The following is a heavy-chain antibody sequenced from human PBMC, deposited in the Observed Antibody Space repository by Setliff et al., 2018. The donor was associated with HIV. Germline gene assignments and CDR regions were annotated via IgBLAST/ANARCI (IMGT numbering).Heavy chain of an antibody. CDR3: ARSVIGYYYYGMDV. D-gene: IGHD3-10*01. J-gene: IGHJ6*02. V-gene: IGHV3-66*02. CDR2: ISWNGGET. Sequence: GGSLRLSCAGSGFNFKNAWMSWVRQAPGKGLEWVSLISWNGGETFYADSVKGRFTISRDNSKNTLYLQMNSLRAEDTAVYYCARSVIGYYYYGMDVWGQGTLVTVSS. CDR1: GFNFKNAW.